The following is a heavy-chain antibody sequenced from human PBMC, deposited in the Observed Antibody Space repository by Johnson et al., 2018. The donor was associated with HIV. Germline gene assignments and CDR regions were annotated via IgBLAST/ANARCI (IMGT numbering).Heavy chain of an antibody. J-gene: IGHJ3*02. CDR1: GFHFGNAW. Sequence: MLLVESGGGLVKPGGSLRLSCVASGFHFGNAWMNWVRQAPGKGLEWVGRIKSRTDGETTAYAAPVKDRFTISRDNSKNTLYLQMNSLRAGDTAVYYCARVSSGGAFDIWGQGTMVTVSS. D-gene: IGHD3-22*01. V-gene: IGHV3-15*01. CDR3: ARVSSGGAFDI. CDR2: IKSRTDGETT.